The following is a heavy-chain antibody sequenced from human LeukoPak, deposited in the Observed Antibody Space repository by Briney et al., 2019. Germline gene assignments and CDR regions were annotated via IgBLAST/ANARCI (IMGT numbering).Heavy chain of an antibody. CDR2: IYTSGNT. CDR3: ARGYCSSTTCYGRGDFEY. J-gene: IGHJ4*02. Sequence: PSETLSLTCTVSGGSISSGHYYWSWIRQPAGKGLEWIGRIYTSGNTKYNPSLESRVTISVDTSKNQFSLKLSSVTAADTAVYYCARGYCSSTTCYGRGDFEYWGQGILVTVCS. V-gene: IGHV4-61*02. CDR1: GGSISSGHYY. D-gene: IGHD2-2*01.